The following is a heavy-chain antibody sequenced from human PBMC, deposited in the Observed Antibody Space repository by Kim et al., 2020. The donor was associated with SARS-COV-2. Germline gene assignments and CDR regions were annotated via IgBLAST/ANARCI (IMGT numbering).Heavy chain of an antibody. J-gene: IGHJ4*02. Sequence: GGSLRLSCAASGFTFSSYAMSWVRQAPGKGLEWVSAISGSGHTTYNVDSVKGRFTLSRDNSKNTLDLQMSSLRVEDTAVYYCVKDQVDYGGNPGDYWGQGILVTFSS. V-gene: IGHV3-23*01. CDR3: VKDQVDYGGNPGDY. D-gene: IGHD4-17*01. CDR1: GFTFSSYA. CDR2: ISGSGHTT.